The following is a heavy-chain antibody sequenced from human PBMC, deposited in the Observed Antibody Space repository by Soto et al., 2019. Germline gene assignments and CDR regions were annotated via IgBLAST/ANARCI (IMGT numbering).Heavy chain of an antibody. J-gene: IGHJ6*02. D-gene: IGHD2-2*02. V-gene: IGHV1-18*04. Sequence: ASVKVSCKASSYTFTSYGISWVRQAPGQGLEWMGWISAYNGNTNYAQKLQGRVTMTTDTSTSTAYMELRSLRSDDTAVYYCARGSGKDIVVVPAAIRVVALDVWGQGTTVTVSS. CDR1: SYTFTSYG. CDR3: ARGSGKDIVVVPAAIRVVALDV. CDR2: ISAYNGNT.